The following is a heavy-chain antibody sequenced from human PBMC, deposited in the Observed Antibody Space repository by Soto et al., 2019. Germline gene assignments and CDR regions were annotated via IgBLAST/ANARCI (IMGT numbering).Heavy chain of an antibody. V-gene: IGHV1-8*01. CDR3: ARAKDIVVVPAATHYYYYYGMDV. J-gene: IGHJ6*02. CDR1: GYTFTSYD. CDR2: MNPNSGNT. D-gene: IGHD2-2*01. Sequence: ASVKVSCKASGYTFTSYDINWVRQSTGQGLEWMGWMNPNSGNTGYAQKFQGRVTMTRNTSISTAYMELSSLRSEDTAVYYCARAKDIVVVPAATHYYYYYGMDVWGQGTTVTVSS.